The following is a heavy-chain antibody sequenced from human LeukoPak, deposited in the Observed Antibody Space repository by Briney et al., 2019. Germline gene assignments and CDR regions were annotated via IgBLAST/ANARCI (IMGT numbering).Heavy chain of an antibody. D-gene: IGHD2-15*01. V-gene: IGHV3-74*01. CDR3: PKRRRTYGSGGSSFGVGDN. CDR1: RCTFRAYW. Sequence: GGSLRLSCAASRCTFRAYWLHWVRQAPGKALVWVSRTHSDESSTTYADSVMGELAISRKNAKTTLYLRMTGLRAENRAVYYCPKRRRTYGSGGSSFGVGDNWGQG. CDR2: THSDESST. J-gene: IGHJ4*02.